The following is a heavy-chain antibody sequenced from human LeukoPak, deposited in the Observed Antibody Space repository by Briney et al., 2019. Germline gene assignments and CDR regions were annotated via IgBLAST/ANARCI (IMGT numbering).Heavy chain of an antibody. CDR3: ARDQWFGELSTFYGMDV. Sequence: PGGSLRLSCAAPQFTLRTYEMNWVRQAPGKGLEWVSYISGTGRTIFYADSVKGRFTISRDNAKNSLYLQMNSLRAEDTAVYYCARDQWFGELSTFYGMDVWGQGTTVTVSS. CDR2: ISGTGRTI. D-gene: IGHD3-10*01. J-gene: IGHJ6*02. V-gene: IGHV3-48*03. CDR1: QFTLRTYE.